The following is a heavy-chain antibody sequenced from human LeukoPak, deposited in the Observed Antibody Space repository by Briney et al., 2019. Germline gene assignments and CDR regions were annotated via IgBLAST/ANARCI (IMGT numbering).Heavy chain of an antibody. CDR3: ATSFGPVIAAAGTGAD. CDR1: GFTFRSYA. D-gene: IGHD6-13*01. Sequence: GGSLRLSCAASGFTFRSYAMNWVRQAPGKGLEWVAVISGSGSSTYYADSVKGRFTISRDNSKNTLYLQMNSLRAEDTAVYYCATSFGPVIAAAGTGADWGQGTLVTVSS. V-gene: IGHV3-23*01. CDR2: ISGSGSST. J-gene: IGHJ4*02.